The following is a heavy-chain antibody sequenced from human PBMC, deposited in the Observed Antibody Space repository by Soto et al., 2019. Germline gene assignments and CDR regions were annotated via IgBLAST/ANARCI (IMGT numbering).Heavy chain of an antibody. CDR3: ARDGSKFWSGYPNWFDP. CDR2: IYYSGST. V-gene: IGHV4-31*03. D-gene: IGHD3-3*01. Sequence: QVQLQESGPGLVKPSQTLSLTCTVSGGSISSGGYYWSWIRQHPGQGLEWIGYIYYSGSTYYNPSLKSRVTISVDTSKNQFSLKLSSVTAADTAVYYCARDGSKFWSGYPNWFDPWGQGTLVTVSS. CDR1: GGSISSGGYY. J-gene: IGHJ5*02.